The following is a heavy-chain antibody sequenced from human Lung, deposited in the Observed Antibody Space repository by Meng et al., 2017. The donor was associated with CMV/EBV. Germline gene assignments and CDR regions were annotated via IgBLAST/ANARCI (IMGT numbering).Heavy chain of an antibody. Sequence: LXXTVSGGSFSGGYYWSWSRQHPGKGLEVIGYIYYSGSTNYNPSLKSRVTMSIDTSKKKFSLKLTSVTAADTAVYYCARSKEYCSGGSCISRFDHWGQGXPVTVSS. J-gene: IGHJ5*02. V-gene: IGHV4-31*03. CDR1: GGSFSGGYY. D-gene: IGHD2-15*01. CDR2: IYYSGST. CDR3: ARSKEYCSGGSCISRFDH.